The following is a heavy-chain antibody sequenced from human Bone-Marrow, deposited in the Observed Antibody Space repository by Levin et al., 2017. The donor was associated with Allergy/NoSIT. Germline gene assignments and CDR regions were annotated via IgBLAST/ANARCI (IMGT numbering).Heavy chain of an antibody. Sequence: ASVKVSCKASGYSFTSNGISWVRQAPGQGLEWMGWVTVHNGDANYAQKFQGRVIMTADTSTNTAYMELRSLRSDDTAVDYCQRVACSGGNCYAVYNWLDPWGQGTLITVSS. V-gene: IGHV1-18*01. CDR2: VTVHNGDA. CDR1: GYSFTSNG. CDR3: QRVACSGGNCYAVYNWLDP. D-gene: IGHD2-15*01. J-gene: IGHJ5*02.